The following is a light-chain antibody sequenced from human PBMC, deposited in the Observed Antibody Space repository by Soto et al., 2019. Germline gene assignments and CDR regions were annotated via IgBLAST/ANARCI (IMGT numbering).Light chain of an antibody. CDR1: QSVNSNY. V-gene: IGKV3-20*01. J-gene: IGKJ4*01. Sequence: EVVLTQSPGTLSLSPGERATLSCRASQSVNSNYLAWYQQKPGQAPRLLIYGTSSRAIGIPDRFSGSGSGTDSTLTISRLEPEDFAVYYCQQYDNSHLTFGGGTKVEIK. CDR3: QQYDNSHLT. CDR2: GTS.